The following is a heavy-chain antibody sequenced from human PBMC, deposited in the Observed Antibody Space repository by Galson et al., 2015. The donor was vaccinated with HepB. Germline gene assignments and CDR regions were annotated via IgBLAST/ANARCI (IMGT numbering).Heavy chain of an antibody. CDR2: ISSSSSTI. V-gene: IGHV3-48*01. CDR1: GFTFSSYS. J-gene: IGHJ5*02. Sequence: SLRLSCAASGFTFSSYSMNWVRQAPGKGLEWVSYISSSSSTIYYADSVKGRFTISRDNAKNSLYLQMNSLRAEDTAVYYCARGLLWFGELSGNWFDPWGQGTLVTVSS. D-gene: IGHD3-10*01. CDR3: ARGLLWFGELSGNWFDP.